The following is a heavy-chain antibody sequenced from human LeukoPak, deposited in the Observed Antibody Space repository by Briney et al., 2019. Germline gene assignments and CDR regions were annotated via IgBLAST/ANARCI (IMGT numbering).Heavy chain of an antibody. CDR2: IKQDGNDK. CDR1: GFHFPTYW. Sequence: GGSLRLSCAVSGFHFPTYWMTWVRQAPGKGLEWVANIKQDGNDKNYVDSVKGRFTISRDNAKKLLYLQLNSLRAEDSAVYRCARAAYDSSGYLTLWGQGTLVTVSS. J-gene: IGHJ4*02. CDR3: ARAAYDSSGYLTL. D-gene: IGHD3-22*01. V-gene: IGHV3-7*04.